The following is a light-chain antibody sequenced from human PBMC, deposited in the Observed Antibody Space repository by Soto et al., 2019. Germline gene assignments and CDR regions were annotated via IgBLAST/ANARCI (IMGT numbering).Light chain of an antibody. CDR2: DVT. V-gene: IGLV2-14*01. CDR3: SSYKSSGTSVV. J-gene: IGLJ2*01. Sequence: QSALTQPASVSGSPGQSITISCTGTSSGVGDYNYVSWYQQHPGKAPKLVIFDVTNRPSGVSNRFSGSKSGNTASLTITGLQAEDESDDYCSSYKSSGTSVVFGGGTKLTVL. CDR1: SSGVGDYNY.